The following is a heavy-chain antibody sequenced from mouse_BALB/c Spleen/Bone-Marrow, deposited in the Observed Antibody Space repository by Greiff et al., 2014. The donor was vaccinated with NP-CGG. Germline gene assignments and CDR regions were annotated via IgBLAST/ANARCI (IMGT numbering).Heavy chain of an antibody. CDR2: IDPANGNT. D-gene: IGHD1-1*01. V-gene: IGHV14-3*02. J-gene: IGHJ3*01. Sequence: EVKLMESGAELVKPGASVKLSCTASGFNIKDTYMHWVKQRPEQGLEWIGRIDPANGNTKYDPKFQGKATITADTSSNTAYLQLSSLTSEDTAVYYCALYYYGSSGFAYWGQGTLVTGSA. CDR1: GFNIKDTY. CDR3: ALYYYGSSGFAY.